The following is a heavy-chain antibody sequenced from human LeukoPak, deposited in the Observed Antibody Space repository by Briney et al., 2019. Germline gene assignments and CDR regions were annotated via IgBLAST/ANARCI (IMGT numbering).Heavy chain of an antibody. V-gene: IGHV4-61*02. Sequence: SETLSLTCTVSGGSISSGSYYWSWIRQPAGKGLEWIGRIYTSGSTNYNPSLKSRVTISVDTSKNQFSLKLSSVTAADTAVYYCARSPGQSLRSAWFDPWGQGTLVTVSS. CDR1: GGSISSGSYY. J-gene: IGHJ5*02. CDR2: IYTSGST. D-gene: IGHD4-17*01. CDR3: ARSPGQSLRSAWFDP.